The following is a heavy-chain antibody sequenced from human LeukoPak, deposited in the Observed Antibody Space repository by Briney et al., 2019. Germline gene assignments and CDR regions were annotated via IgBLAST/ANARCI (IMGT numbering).Heavy chain of an antibody. CDR3: ANLPTYYYDSPGY. D-gene: IGHD3-22*01. V-gene: IGHV1-3*01. J-gene: IGHJ4*02. Sequence: GASVKVSCKASGYTFTSYAMHWVRQAPGQRLEWMGWINAGNGNTKYSQKFQGRVTITRDTSASTAYMELSSLRSEDTAVYYCANLPTYYYDSPGYWGQGTLVTVSS. CDR1: GYTFTSYA. CDR2: INAGNGNT.